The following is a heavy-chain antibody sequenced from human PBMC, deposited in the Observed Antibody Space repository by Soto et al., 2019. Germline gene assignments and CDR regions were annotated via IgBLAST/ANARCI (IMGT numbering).Heavy chain of an antibody. V-gene: IGHV3-23*01. D-gene: IGHD6-19*01. CDR3: AKDTTVVAGAFDY. J-gene: IGHJ4*02. CDR1: GFTFSTYA. Sequence: EVQLLESGGGLVQPGGSLRLSCAASGFTFSTYAMNWVRQAPGKGLEWVSAISGSGGGTYYADSVKGRFTISRDNSKNTLYLQMSSLRVEDTAVYYCAKDTTVVAGAFDYWGRGTLVTVSS. CDR2: ISGSGGGT.